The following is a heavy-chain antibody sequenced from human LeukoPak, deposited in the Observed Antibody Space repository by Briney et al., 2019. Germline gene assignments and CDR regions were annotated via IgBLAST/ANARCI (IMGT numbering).Heavy chain of an antibody. V-gene: IGHV3-23*01. CDR2: ISGSGGST. CDR1: GFTFDNYG. CDR3: ARGPSGYHNT. D-gene: IGHD5-12*01. J-gene: IGHJ4*02. Sequence: GGSLRLSCAASGFTFDNYGMSWVRQAPGKGLEWVSSISGSGGSTYYADSVKGRFTISRDNSKNTVYLQMNSLRAEDTAVYYCARGPSGYHNTGGQGTLVTVSS.